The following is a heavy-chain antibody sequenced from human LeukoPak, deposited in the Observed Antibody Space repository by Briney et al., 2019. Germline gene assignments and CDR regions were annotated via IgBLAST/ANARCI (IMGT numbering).Heavy chain of an antibody. Sequence: GGSLRLSCAASGFTFSSYAMSWVRQAPGKGLEWVSAISGSGGSTYYADSVKGRFTISRDNSKNTLYLQMNSLRAEDTAVYYCAKDSYYQGAYYGMDVWGQGTTVTVSS. D-gene: IGHD1-26*01. CDR3: AKDSYYQGAYYGMDV. CDR1: GFTFSSYA. CDR2: ISGSGGST. J-gene: IGHJ6*02. V-gene: IGHV3-23*01.